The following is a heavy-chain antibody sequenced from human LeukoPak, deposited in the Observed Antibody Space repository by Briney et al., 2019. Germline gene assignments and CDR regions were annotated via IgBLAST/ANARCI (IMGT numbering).Heavy chain of an antibody. CDR1: SGSMSSHY. D-gene: IGHD3-10*01. CDR2: IYNNEST. CDR3: ARGTRGPLVRRITIFDY. J-gene: IGHJ4*02. Sequence: SETLSLTCSVSSGSMSSHYRSWIRQPPGKGLEWIGYIYNNESTNYNPSLRSRVTISIGTSENQFSLKPTSVTAADTAVYYCARGTRGPLVRRITIFDYWGQGTLVTVST. V-gene: IGHV4-59*11.